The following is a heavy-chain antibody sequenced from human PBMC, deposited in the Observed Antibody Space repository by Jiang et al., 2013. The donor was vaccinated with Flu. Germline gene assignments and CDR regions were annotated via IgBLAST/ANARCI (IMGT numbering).Heavy chain of an antibody. CDR2: TYYRSKWYT. J-gene: IGHJ6*02. CDR3: ARGSTTLELGETMDV. D-gene: IGHD1-7*01. V-gene: IGHV6-1*01. CDR1: GDSVSSNSAA. Sequence: QTLSLTCAISGDSVSSNSAAWNWIRQSPSRGLEWLGRTYYRSKWYTNYAISVEGRITINPDTSKNQFSLQLNSVTPEDTAVYYCARGSTTLELGETMDVWGQGTTVTVSS.